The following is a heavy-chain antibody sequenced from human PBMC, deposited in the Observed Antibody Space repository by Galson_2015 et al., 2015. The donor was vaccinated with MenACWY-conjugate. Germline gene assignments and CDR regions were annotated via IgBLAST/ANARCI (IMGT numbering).Heavy chain of an antibody. D-gene: IGHD4-17*01. CDR2: INSDGSTT. CDR3: ARAYHETMTTAYWYFDL. CDR1: GFTFSGYW. Sequence: SLRLSCAASGFTFSGYWMHWVRQAPGKGLVWVSRINSDGSTTTYADSVKGRFTISRDNAKNTLYLQMNSLRAEDTAVYYCARAYHETMTTAYWYFDLWGRGTLVTVSS. V-gene: IGHV3-74*01. J-gene: IGHJ2*01.